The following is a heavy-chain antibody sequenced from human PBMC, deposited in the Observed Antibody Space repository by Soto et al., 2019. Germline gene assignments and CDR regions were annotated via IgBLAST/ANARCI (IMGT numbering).Heavy chain of an antibody. D-gene: IGHD6-13*01. CDR3: ARVGGIAAAGKFDY. CDR2: INHSGST. V-gene: IGHV4-34*01. Sequence: QVQLQQWGAGLLKPSETLSLTCAVYGGSFSGYYWSWIRQPPGKGLEWIGEINHSGSTNYNPSLKSQVTISVDTSKNQFPLKLSSVTAADTAVYYCARVGGIAAAGKFDYWGQGTLVTVSS. CDR1: GGSFSGYY. J-gene: IGHJ4*02.